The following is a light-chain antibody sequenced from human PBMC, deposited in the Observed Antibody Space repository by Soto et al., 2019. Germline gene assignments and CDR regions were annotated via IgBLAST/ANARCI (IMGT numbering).Light chain of an antibody. J-gene: IGLJ1*01. Sequence: QSVRTQPPSASGTPGQRVTISCSGSSSNIGSNYVYWYQQLPGTAPKLLIYSNNQRPSGVPDRFSGSKSGTSASLAISGLRSEDEADYYCAAWDDSLSGYVFGTGTKATVL. CDR3: AAWDDSLSGYV. CDR2: SNN. V-gene: IGLV1-47*02. CDR1: SSNIGSNY.